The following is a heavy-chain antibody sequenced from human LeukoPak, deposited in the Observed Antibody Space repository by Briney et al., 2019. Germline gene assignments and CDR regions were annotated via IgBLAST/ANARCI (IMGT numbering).Heavy chain of an antibody. CDR3: ASPRRKGGFDP. D-gene: IGHD1-14*01. CDR1: GGSISDYY. J-gene: IGHJ5*02. CDR2: IYYSGST. V-gene: IGHV4-39*07. Sequence: SETLSLTCTVSGGSISDYYWTWIRQPPGKGLEWIGSIYYSGSTYYNPSLKSRVTISVDTSKNQFSLKLSSVTAADTAVYYCASPRRKGGFDPWGQGTLVTVSS.